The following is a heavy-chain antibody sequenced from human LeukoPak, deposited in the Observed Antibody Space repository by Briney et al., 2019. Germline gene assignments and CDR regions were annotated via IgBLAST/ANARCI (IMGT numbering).Heavy chain of an antibody. CDR3: ARGRDIVVVPAARIGFDY. V-gene: IGHV4-34*01. CDR1: GGSFSGYY. CDR2: INHSGST. Sequence: SETLSLTCAVYGGSFSGYYWSWIRQPPGKGLEWIGEINHSGSTNYNPSLKSRVTISVDTSKNQFSLKLSSVTAADTAVCYCARGRDIVVVPAARIGFDYWGQGTLVTVSS. D-gene: IGHD2-2*01. J-gene: IGHJ4*02.